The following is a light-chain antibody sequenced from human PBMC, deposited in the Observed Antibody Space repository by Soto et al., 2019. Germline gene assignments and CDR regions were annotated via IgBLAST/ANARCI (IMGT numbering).Light chain of an antibody. CDR2: GAS. J-gene: IGKJ1*01. CDR3: QQYVSSPRT. V-gene: IGKV3-20*01. Sequence: IVLTQSPGTLSLSPGERATLSCRASQTGSNSYLAWYQQKSAQAPRLLIYGASSRATGIPDRFSGSESGTDFTLTISSLEPEDFAVYYCQQYVSSPRTFGQGTKVDIK. CDR1: QTGSNSY.